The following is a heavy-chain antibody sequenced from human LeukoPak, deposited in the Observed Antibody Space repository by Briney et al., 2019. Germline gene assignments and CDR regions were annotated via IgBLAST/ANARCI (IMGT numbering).Heavy chain of an antibody. CDR1: GGTFSSYA. J-gene: IGHJ6*03. Sequence: ASVKVSCKASGGTFSSYAISWVRQAPGQGLEWMGGIIPIFGTANYAQKFQGRVTITADESTSTAYMELSSLRSEDTAVYYCAGAPVVPAAIDYYYYYMDVWGKGTTVTVSS. D-gene: IGHD2-2*01. CDR3: AGAPVVPAAIDYYYYYMDV. V-gene: IGHV1-69*13. CDR2: IIPIFGTA.